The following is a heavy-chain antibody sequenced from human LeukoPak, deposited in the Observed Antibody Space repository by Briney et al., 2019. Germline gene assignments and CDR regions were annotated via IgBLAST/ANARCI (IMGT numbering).Heavy chain of an antibody. Sequence: GGSLRLSCAASGFTFSSYAMSWVRQAPGKGLEWVSAISGSGGSTYYADSVKGRFTTSRDNSKNTLYLQMNSLRAEDTAVYYCAKDPKSYYGSGGYPYYFDYWGQGTLVTVSS. J-gene: IGHJ4*02. V-gene: IGHV3-23*01. D-gene: IGHD3-10*01. CDR1: GFTFSSYA. CDR2: ISGSGGST. CDR3: AKDPKSYYGSGGYPYYFDY.